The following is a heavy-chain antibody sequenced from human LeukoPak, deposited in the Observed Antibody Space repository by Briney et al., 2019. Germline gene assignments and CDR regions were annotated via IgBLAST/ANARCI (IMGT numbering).Heavy chain of an antibody. CDR3: ARRRIVATIDY. J-gene: IGHJ4*02. D-gene: IGHD5-12*01. CDR2: ISYTGTT. CDR1: GDSISSSGYY. V-gene: IGHV4-39*01. Sequence: PSETLSLTCGVSGDSISSSGYYWAWIRQPPGKGLEWIGSISYTGTTYNPSLKSRLTISADTSKNQFSLKLTSVTAADTAVYYCARRRIVATIDYWGQGTLVTVSP.